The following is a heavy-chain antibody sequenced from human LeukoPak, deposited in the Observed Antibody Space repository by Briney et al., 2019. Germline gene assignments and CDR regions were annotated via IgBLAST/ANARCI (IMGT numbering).Heavy chain of an antibody. D-gene: IGHD2-15*01. CDR1: GYTFTSYY. Sequence: ASVKVSCKASGYTFTSYYMHWVRQAPGQGLEWMGWISAYNGNTNYAQKLQGRVTMTTDTSTSTAYMELRSLRSDDTAVYYCARERYCSGGSCYNIWFDPWGQGTLVTVSS. J-gene: IGHJ5*02. V-gene: IGHV1-18*04. CDR3: ARERYCSGGSCYNIWFDP. CDR2: ISAYNGNT.